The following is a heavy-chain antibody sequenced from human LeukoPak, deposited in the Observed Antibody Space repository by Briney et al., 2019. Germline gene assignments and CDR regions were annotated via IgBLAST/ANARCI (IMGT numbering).Heavy chain of an antibody. Sequence: SETLSLTCTVSGGSISSYYWSWIRQPPGKGLEWIGYIYYSGSTNYNPSLKSRVTISVDTSKNQFSLKLSSVTAADTAVYYCARRAGPYCTNGVCSRNPFGYWGQGTLVTVSS. CDR2: IYYSGST. V-gene: IGHV4-59*01. J-gene: IGHJ4*02. CDR3: ARRAGPYCTNGVCSRNPFGY. D-gene: IGHD2-8*01. CDR1: GGSISSYY.